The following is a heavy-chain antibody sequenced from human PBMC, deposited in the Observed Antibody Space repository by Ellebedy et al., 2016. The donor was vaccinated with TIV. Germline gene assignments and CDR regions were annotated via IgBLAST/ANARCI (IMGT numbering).Heavy chain of an antibody. Sequence: ASVKVSCKASGYTFTSYGISWVRQAPGQGLEWMGWISAYNGNTNYAQKLQGRVTMTTDTSTSPAYMELRSLRSDDTAVYYCARDGTVTTVYYYGMDVWGQGTTVTVSS. CDR1: GYTFTSYG. CDR3: ARDGTVTTVYYYGMDV. CDR2: ISAYNGNT. J-gene: IGHJ6*02. V-gene: IGHV1-18*01. D-gene: IGHD4-17*01.